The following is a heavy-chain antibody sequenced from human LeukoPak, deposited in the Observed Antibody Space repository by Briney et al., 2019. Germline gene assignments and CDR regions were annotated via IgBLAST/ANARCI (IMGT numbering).Heavy chain of an antibody. CDR3: ARVLPYYDILTGSSDAFDI. D-gene: IGHD3-9*01. V-gene: IGHV4-4*07. CDR2: IYTSGST. CDR1: GGSISSYY. Sequence: SETLSLTCTVSGGSISSYYWSWIRQPAGKGLEWIGRIYTSGSTNYNPSLKSRVTMSVDTSKNQFSLKLSSVTAADTAVYYCARVLPYYDILTGSSDAFDIWGQGTMVTVSS. J-gene: IGHJ3*02.